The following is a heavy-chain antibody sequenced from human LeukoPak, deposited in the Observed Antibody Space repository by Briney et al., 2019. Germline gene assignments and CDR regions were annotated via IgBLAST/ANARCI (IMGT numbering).Heavy chain of an antibody. V-gene: IGHV3-48*04. CDR3: ATSRDGYNSGGFDY. CDR2: ISSSGSTI. D-gene: IGHD5-24*01. J-gene: IGHJ4*02. CDR1: GFTFSSYW. Sequence: PGGSLRLSCAASGFTFSSYWMSWVRQAPGKGLEWVSYISSSGSTIYYADSVKGRFTISRDNAKNSLYLQMNSLRAEDTAVYYCATSRDGYNSGGFDYWGQGTLVTVSS.